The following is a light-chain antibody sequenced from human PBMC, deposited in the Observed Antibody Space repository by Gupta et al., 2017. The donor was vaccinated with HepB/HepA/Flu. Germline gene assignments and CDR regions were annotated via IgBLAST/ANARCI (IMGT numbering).Light chain of an antibody. Sequence: DIQMTQSPSTLSASVGDRVTITCRASQNLNNWLAWYQQKPGKAPKFLIYNASMLESGVLSRMSSSRCGRAYITIIISRQQDEDVAYYCRQHNNNIPWTFGQGTKVEIK. CDR2: NAS. J-gene: IGKJ1*01. V-gene: IGKV1-5*03. CDR3: RQHNNNIPWT. CDR1: QNLNNW.